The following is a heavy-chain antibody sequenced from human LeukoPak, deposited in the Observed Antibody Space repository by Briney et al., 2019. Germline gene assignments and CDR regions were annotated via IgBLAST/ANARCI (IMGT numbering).Heavy chain of an antibody. CDR1: GFIFDDYA. CDR3: AKDPLAVWFGESYFDY. D-gene: IGHD3-10*01. Sequence: GGSLRLSCVASGFIFDDYAMHWVRQAPGKGLEWVSAISGSGGSTYYADSVKGRFTISRDNSKNTLYLQMNSLRAEDTAVYYCAKDPLAVWFGESYFDYWGQGTLVTVSS. J-gene: IGHJ4*02. V-gene: IGHV3-23*01. CDR2: ISGSGGST.